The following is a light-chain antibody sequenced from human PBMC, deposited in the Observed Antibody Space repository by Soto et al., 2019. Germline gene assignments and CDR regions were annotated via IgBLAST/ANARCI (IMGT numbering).Light chain of an antibody. CDR3: CSYAGSHTF. Sequence: QSVLTQPRSVSGSPGQSVTISCTGTNNDIGIFNFVSWYQQHPGKAPKLIIYDVTARPSGVPDRFSGSKSGTTAYLTISGLQGEDEADYYCCSYAGSHTFFGGGTKLTVL. J-gene: IGLJ2*01. CDR1: NNDIGIFNF. CDR2: DVT. V-gene: IGLV2-11*01.